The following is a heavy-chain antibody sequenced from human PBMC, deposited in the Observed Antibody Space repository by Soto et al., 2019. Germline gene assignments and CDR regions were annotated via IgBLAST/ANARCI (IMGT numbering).Heavy chain of an antibody. D-gene: IGHD3-10*01. CDR2: IYHSGNT. CDR1: GGAISSSNW. V-gene: IGHV4-4*02. J-gene: IGHJ4*02. Sequence: QVQLQESGPGLVKPSGTLALTWAVPGGAISSSNWWRWVRQPPGKGLEWIGEIYHSGNTNYNPALKSSVTMAVDKSRNQFSLKLSSVTDADTAVYYCARRWGEGRVDYWGQGTLVTVSS. CDR3: ARRWGEGRVDY.